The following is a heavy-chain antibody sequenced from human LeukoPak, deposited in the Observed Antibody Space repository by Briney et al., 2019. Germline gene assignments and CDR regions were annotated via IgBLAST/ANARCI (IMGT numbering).Heavy chain of an antibody. CDR1: GYTFTSNA. CDR3: ARPKLRWSAYYYMDV. D-gene: IGHD4-23*01. Sequence: ASVKVSCKASGYTFTSNAMTWVRQAPGQGLEWMGWINTNTGNPTYAQGFTGRFVFSLDTSVSTAYLQISSLKAEDTAVYYCARPKLRWSAYYYMDVWGKGTTVTVSS. V-gene: IGHV7-4-1*02. CDR2: INTNTGNP. J-gene: IGHJ6*03.